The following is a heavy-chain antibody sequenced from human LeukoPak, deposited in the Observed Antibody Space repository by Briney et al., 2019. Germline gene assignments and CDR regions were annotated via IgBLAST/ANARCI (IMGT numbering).Heavy chain of an antibody. V-gene: IGHV3-7*01. CDR3: ASAQDGVILPDYFHH. D-gene: IGHD3-16*02. Sequence: DSLKGRFTISRDNAKNSLYLQMNSLRADDTAVYFCASAQDGVILPDYFHHWGQGTLVTVSS. J-gene: IGHJ1*01.